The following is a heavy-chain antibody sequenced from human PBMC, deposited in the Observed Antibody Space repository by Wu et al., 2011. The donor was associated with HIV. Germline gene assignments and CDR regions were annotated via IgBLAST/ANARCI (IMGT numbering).Heavy chain of an antibody. CDR3: GTSMRSGWYYYFYGIDV. CDR2: IIPMFSRT. D-gene: IGHD3-3*01. CDR1: GGTFSDSA. Sequence: VQLVQSGAEVKKPGSSVKVSCKASGGTFSDSAISWVRQAPGQGLEWMGGIIPMFSRTKYAQKFEGRVSITTDKSTTTAYMELTNLKSEDTAVFYCGTSMRSGWYYYFYGIDVWGQGTTVIVSS. J-gene: IGHJ6*02. V-gene: IGHV1-69*05.